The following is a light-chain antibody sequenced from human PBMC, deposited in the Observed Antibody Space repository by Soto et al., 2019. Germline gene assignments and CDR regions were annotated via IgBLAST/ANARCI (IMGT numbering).Light chain of an antibody. V-gene: IGKV3-15*01. CDR1: QSVGTY. CDR3: QQHNNWPLT. J-gene: IGKJ4*01. Sequence: EIAVTQSPATQSVSPGDRATLSCRASQSVGTYLVWYQQKPGQAPRLLIYGASTRATGIPARFSGSGSGTEFTLTISSLQSEDFAVYYCQQHNNWPLTFGGGTKVEIK. CDR2: GAS.